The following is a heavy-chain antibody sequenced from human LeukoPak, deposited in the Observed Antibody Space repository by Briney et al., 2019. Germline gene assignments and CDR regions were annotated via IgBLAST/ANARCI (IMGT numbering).Heavy chain of an antibody. V-gene: IGHV3-53*01. D-gene: IGHD6-19*01. CDR3: AKGPPLYSSGWYVDY. CDR2: IYSGGST. J-gene: IGHJ4*02. CDR1: GFTVSSNY. Sequence: GGSLRLSCAASGFTVSSNYMSWVRQAPGKGLEWVSVIYSGGSTYYADSVKGRFTISRDNSKNTLYLQMNSLRAEDTAVYYCAKGPPLYSSGWYVDYWGQGTLVTVSS.